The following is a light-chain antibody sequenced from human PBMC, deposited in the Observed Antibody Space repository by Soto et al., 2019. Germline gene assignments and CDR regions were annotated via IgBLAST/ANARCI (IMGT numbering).Light chain of an antibody. CDR3: SSYTSSSTRV. Sequence: QSALTQPASVSGSPGQSITISCTGTSSDVGGHNYVSWYQQFPGKAPKLMIYDVNYRPSGVSNRFSGAKSGNTASLTISGLQAEDEADYYCSSYTSSSTRVFGTGTKVTVL. CDR1: SSDVGGHNY. J-gene: IGLJ1*01. CDR2: DVN. V-gene: IGLV2-14*01.